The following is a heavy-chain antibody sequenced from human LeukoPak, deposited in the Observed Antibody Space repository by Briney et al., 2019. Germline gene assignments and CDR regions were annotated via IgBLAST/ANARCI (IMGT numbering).Heavy chain of an antibody. Sequence: SETLSLTCTVSGGSISSYYWSWIRQPPGKGLEWIGYIYHSGSTYYNPSLKSRVTISVDRSKNQFSLKLSSVTAADTAVYYCARLYCSSTSCFNWFDPWGQGTLVTVSS. CDR1: GGSISSYY. CDR3: ARLYCSSTSCFNWFDP. J-gene: IGHJ5*02. D-gene: IGHD2-2*01. V-gene: IGHV4-59*12. CDR2: IYHSGST.